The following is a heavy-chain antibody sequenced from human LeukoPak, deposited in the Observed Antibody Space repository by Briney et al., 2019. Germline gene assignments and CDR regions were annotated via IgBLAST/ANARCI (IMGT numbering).Heavy chain of an antibody. CDR1: EFTFSSYS. CDR2: ISSSSSYI. V-gene: IGHV3-21*06. CDR3: ARDTPYSGTPAGFDP. D-gene: IGHD1-26*01. J-gene: IGHJ5*02. Sequence: GGSLRLSCAASEFTFSSYSINWVRQAPGKGLEWVSSISSSSSYIYYADSVKGRFTISRDNAKNSLYLQMNSLRAEDTAVYYCARDTPYSGTPAGFDPWGQGTLVTVSS.